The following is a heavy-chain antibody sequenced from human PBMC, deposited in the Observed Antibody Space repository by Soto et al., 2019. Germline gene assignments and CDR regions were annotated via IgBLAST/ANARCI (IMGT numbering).Heavy chain of an antibody. CDR1: GYTFTSYY. CDR2: INPSGGST. CDR3: ARDLGSDDSSGPTGAFDY. V-gene: IGHV1-46*01. D-gene: IGHD3-22*01. Sequence: ASVKVSCKASGYTFTSYYMHWVRQAPGQGLEWMGIINPSGGSTSYAQKFQGRVTMTRDTSTSTVYMELSSLRSEDTAVYYCARDLGSDDSSGPTGAFDYWGQGTLVTVSS. J-gene: IGHJ4*02.